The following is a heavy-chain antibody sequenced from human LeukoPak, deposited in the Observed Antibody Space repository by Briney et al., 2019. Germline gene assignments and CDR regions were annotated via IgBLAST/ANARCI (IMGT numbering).Heavy chain of an antibody. CDR2: MNPNSGNT. Sequence: ASVKVSRKASGYTFTSYDINWVRQATGQGLEWMGWMNPNSGNTGYAQKFQGRVTMTRNTSISTAYMELSSLRSEDTAVYYCAKGYRNYYDSSGYLGSFDYWGQGTLVTVSS. J-gene: IGHJ4*02. D-gene: IGHD3-22*01. CDR3: AKGYRNYYDSSGYLGSFDY. V-gene: IGHV1-8*01. CDR1: GYTFTSYD.